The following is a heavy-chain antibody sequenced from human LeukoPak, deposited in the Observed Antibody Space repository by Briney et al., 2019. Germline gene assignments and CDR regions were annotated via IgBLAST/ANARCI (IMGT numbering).Heavy chain of an antibody. Sequence: GGSLRLSCAASGFTLSSYAMSWVRQAPGKGLEWVSAISGSGGSTYYTDSVKGRFTISRDNSKNTLYLQMDSLRAEDTAVYYCAKGGAYYDVWSGYYDENWFDPWGQGTLVTVSS. CDR2: ISGSGGST. CDR3: AKGGAYYDVWSGYYDENWFDP. CDR1: GFTLSSYA. D-gene: IGHD3-3*01. V-gene: IGHV3-23*01. J-gene: IGHJ5*02.